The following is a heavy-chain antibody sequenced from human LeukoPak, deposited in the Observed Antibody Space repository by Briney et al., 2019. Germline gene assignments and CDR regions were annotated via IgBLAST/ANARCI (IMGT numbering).Heavy chain of an antibody. D-gene: IGHD6-13*01. Sequence: SVKVSCKASGYTFTTYYMHWVRQTPGQAFEYMGIVNPAGGSTSYHHNFQGRVTMTREAPTTTIYMELRNLTSDDTAVYYCARGQLGPTSAPFDSWGQGTLVTVSS. CDR1: GYTFTTYY. CDR2: VNPAGGST. J-gene: IGHJ4*02. V-gene: IGHV1-46*01. CDR3: ARGQLGPTSAPFDS.